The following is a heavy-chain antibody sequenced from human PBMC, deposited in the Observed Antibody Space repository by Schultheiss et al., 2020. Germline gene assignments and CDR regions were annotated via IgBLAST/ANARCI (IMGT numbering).Heavy chain of an antibody. J-gene: IGHJ4*02. Sequence: GGSLRLSCAASGFTVSSNYMSWVRQAPGKGLEWVSVIYSGGSTYYADSVKGRFTISRDNSKNTLYLQMNSLRAEDTAVYYCARLYYYGSGPSEDYWGQGTLVTVSS. CDR1: GFTVSSNY. CDR3: ARLYYYGSGPSEDY. CDR2: IYSGGST. D-gene: IGHD3-10*01. V-gene: IGHV3-53*01.